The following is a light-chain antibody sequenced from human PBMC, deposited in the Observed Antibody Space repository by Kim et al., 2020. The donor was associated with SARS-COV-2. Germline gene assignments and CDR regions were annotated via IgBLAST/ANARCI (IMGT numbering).Light chain of an antibody. Sequence: SYELTQPPSVSVSPGQTASITCSGHELGKTYVAWYQQKAGQSPVVVIYQDSKRPSGVPERFSGSNSGNIATLTISETQSMDEADYFCQTWDSRLVFGGGT. CDR3: QTWDSRLV. V-gene: IGLV3-1*01. J-gene: IGLJ3*02. CDR1: ELGKTY. CDR2: QDS.